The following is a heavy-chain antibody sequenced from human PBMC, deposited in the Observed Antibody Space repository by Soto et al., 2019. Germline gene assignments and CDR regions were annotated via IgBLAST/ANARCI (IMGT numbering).Heavy chain of an antibody. D-gene: IGHD3-10*01. CDR1: GYTFTSYA. CDR3: ARTSYYYGSGSYGRTACDI. Sequence: QVQLVQSGAEVKKPGASVKVSCKASGYTFTSYAMHWVRQAPGQRLEWMGWINAGNGNTKYSQKFQGRVTITRDTSASTAYMELSSLRSEDTAVYYCARTSYYYGSGSYGRTACDIWGQGTMVTVSS. J-gene: IGHJ3*02. CDR2: INAGNGNT. V-gene: IGHV1-3*01.